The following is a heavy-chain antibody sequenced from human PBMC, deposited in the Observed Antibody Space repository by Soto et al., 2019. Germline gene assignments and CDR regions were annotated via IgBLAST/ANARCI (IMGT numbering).Heavy chain of an antibody. CDR1: GGSFSGYY. CDR3: ARGGGIAAAGLKYYFDY. Sequence: SETLSLTCAVYGGSFSGYYWSWIRQPPGKGLEWIGEINHSGSTNYNPSLKSRVTISVDTSKNQFSLKLSSVTAADTAVYYCARGGGIAAAGLKYYFDYWGQGTLVTVS. J-gene: IGHJ4*02. CDR2: INHSGST. V-gene: IGHV4-34*01. D-gene: IGHD6-13*01.